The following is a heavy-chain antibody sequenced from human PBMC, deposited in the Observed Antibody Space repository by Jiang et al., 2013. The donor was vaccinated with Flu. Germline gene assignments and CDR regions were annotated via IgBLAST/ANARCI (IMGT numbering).Heavy chain of an antibody. D-gene: IGHD1-14*01. Sequence: AISGSGGSTYYADSVKGRFTISRDNSKNTLYLQMNSLRAEDTAVYYCAGSERDITHKRGAFDIWGQGTMVTVSS. V-gene: IGHV3-23*01. CDR3: AGSERDITHKRGAFDI. J-gene: IGHJ3*02. CDR2: ISGSGGST.